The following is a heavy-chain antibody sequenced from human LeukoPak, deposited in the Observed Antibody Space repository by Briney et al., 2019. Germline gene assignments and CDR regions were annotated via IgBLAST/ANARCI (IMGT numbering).Heavy chain of an antibody. V-gene: IGHV1-69*04. D-gene: IGHD3-9*01. CDR3: AREWYDILTGYQGFQLDY. CDR2: IIPRLDIA. Sequence: TVKVSCKASGGTFSSYAISWVRQAPGQGLEWMGRIIPRLDIANSAQSFQGRVTITADKSTSTAYMELSSLRSDDTAVYYCAREWYDILTGYQGFQLDYWGQGSLVTVSS. CDR1: GGTFSSYA. J-gene: IGHJ4*02.